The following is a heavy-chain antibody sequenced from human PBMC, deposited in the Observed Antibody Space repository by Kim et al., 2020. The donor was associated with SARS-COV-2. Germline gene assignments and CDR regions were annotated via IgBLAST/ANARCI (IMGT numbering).Heavy chain of an antibody. CDR1: GFIFSSYQ. D-gene: IGHD5-12*01. J-gene: IGHJ4*02. CDR2: ISGRGSTI. V-gene: IGHV3-48*03. Sequence: GGSLRLSCEASGFIFSSYQRNWVRQAPGKGLEWLSYISGRGSTISYADSVKGRFTISRDNAKKSLYLQMHSLRAEDTAVYYCARTNGGYGGAGGCDCWGQGTLVTVSS. CDR3: ARTNGGYGGAGGCDC.